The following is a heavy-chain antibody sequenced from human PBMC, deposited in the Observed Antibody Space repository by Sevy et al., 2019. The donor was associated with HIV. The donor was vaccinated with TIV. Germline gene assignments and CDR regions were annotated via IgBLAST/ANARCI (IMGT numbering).Heavy chain of an antibody. Sequence: KQSQTLSLTCTVSGGSLDVFGWTWVRQPPGKGLEWIGYAYYNGRTNYNPSLKSRLTIPVGTSARQFSLHLNSVTAADTAIYYCARDNWGSIDYWGQGILVTVSS. V-gene: IGHV4-59*01. CDR1: GGSLDVFG. D-gene: IGHD7-27*01. J-gene: IGHJ4*02. CDR3: ARDNWGSIDY. CDR2: AYYNGRT.